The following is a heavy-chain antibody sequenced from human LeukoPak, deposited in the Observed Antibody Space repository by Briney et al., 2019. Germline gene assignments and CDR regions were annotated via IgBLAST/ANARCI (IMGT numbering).Heavy chain of an antibody. J-gene: IGHJ3*02. CDR3: AIRNDFWSGLDAFDI. CDR1: GGSISSSNW. V-gene: IGHV4-4*02. CDR2: INHSGST. D-gene: IGHD3-3*01. Sequence: SETLSLTCAVSGGSISSSNWWSWVRQPPGKGLEWIGEINHSGSTNYNPSLKSRVTISVDTSKNQFSLKLSSVTAADTAVYYCAIRNDFWSGLDAFDIWGQGTMVTVSS.